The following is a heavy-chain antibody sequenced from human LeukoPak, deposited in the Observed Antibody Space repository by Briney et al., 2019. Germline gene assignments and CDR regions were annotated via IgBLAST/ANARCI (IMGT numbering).Heavy chain of an antibody. Sequence: SETLSLTCAVSGGSISSGGYSWSWIRQPPGKGLEWIGYIYHSGSTYYNPSLKSRVTISVDTSKNQFSLKLSSVTAADTAVYYCARLAVADSQRAINWFDPWGQGTLVTVSS. V-gene: IGHV4-30-2*01. J-gene: IGHJ5*02. D-gene: IGHD6-19*01. CDR2: IYHSGST. CDR3: ARLAVADSQRAINWFDP. CDR1: GGSISSGGYS.